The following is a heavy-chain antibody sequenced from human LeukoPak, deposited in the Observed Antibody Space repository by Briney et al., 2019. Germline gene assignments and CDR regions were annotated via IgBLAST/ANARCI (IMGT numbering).Heavy chain of an antibody. CDR1: GFTFSSYA. D-gene: IGHD1-1*01. V-gene: IGHV3-23*01. CDR2: IGGDAVST. Sequence: GGSLGLSCAAPGFTFSSYAMSWVRQAPGKGLEWVSAIGGDAVSTYYADSAKGRFSISRDNSKNTLYLQMNSLRADDTAVYYCAKDLWKADYWGQGTLVTVSS. CDR3: AKDLWKADY. J-gene: IGHJ4*02.